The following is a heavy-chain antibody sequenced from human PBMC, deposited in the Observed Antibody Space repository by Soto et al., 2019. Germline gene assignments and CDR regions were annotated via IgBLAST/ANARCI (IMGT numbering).Heavy chain of an antibody. Sequence: QVQLQESGPGLVQPSQTLSLTCTVSGDSISSGDYYWSWVRQSPGKGLEWIGCIYYIGTTYYNPSLETRLTMSVDTSKNQFSLRLSSVTAADTAMYLCARDFKSYRSSPGPLEYWGQGTLVNVSS. CDR1: GDSISSGDYY. D-gene: IGHD6-6*01. CDR2: IYYIGTT. V-gene: IGHV4-30-4*01. J-gene: IGHJ4*02. CDR3: ARDFKSYRSSPGPLEY.